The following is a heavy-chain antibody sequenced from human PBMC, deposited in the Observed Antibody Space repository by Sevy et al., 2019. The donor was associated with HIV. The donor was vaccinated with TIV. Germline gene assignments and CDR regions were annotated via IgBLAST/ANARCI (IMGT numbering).Heavy chain of an antibody. D-gene: IGHD2-15*01. Sequence: GETLKISCKGSGYSFTSYWIGWVRQMPGKGLEWMGIIYPGDSDTRYSPSFQGQVTISADKSISTAYLQWSSLKASDTAMYYCLRVDPLSLADAFDIWGQGTMVTVSS. J-gene: IGHJ3*02. CDR2: IYPGDSDT. V-gene: IGHV5-51*01. CDR3: LRVDPLSLADAFDI. CDR1: GYSFTSYW.